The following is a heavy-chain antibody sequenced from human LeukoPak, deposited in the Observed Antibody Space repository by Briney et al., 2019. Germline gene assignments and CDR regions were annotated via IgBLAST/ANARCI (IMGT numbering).Heavy chain of an antibody. D-gene: IGHD4-11*01. V-gene: IGHV3-30*04. CDR2: ISYDGSNK. CDR1: GFTLTIYV. CDR3: ARDSDDYSNRYFDY. J-gene: IGHJ4*02. Sequence: GSALRLSCAPPGFTLTIYVMHWVRDAPGEGLEWGAVISYDGSNKYYADSVKGRFTISRDNSKNTLYVQMNSLRAEDTAVYYCARDSDDYSNRYFDYWGQGTLVTVSS.